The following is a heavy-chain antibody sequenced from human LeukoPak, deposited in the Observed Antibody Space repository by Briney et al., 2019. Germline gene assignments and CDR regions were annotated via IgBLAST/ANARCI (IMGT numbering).Heavy chain of an antibody. J-gene: IGHJ4*02. CDR3: ARRVYQEPFDY. CDR1: GGSITNSTYY. CDR2: IYYSGST. Sequence: SETLSLTCTVSGGSITNSTYYRGWIRQPPGKGLECIGSIYYSGSTYYNPSLKSRVTISVDTSKNQFSLKLSSVTAADTAVYYCARRVYQEPFDYWGQGTLVTVSS. D-gene: IGHD2-2*01. V-gene: IGHV4-39*01.